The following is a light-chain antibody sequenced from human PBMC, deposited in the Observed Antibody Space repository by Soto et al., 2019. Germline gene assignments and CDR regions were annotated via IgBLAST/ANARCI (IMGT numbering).Light chain of an antibody. CDR1: QSVSRNY. CDR2: GAS. Sequence: EIVLTQSPGTLSLSPGERATLSCRASQSVSRNYLVWYQQKPGQAPRLLIYGASSRATGIPDRFSGSGSGTDFTLTISRLEPEDFAVYYCQQYGSSPLTFGPGTKVDIK. J-gene: IGKJ3*01. CDR3: QQYGSSPLT. V-gene: IGKV3-20*01.